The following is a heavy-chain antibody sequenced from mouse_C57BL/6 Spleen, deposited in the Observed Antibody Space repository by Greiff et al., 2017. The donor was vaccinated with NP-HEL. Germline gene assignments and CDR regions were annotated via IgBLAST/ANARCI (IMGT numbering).Heavy chain of an antibody. Sequence: VHLVESGAELVRPGTSVKVSCKASGYAFTNYLIEWVKQRPGQGLEWIGVINPGSGGTNYNEKFKGKATLTADKSSSTAYMQLSSLTSEDSAVYFCARGSYDYDAGFAYWGQGTLVTVSA. CDR3: ARGSYDYDAGFAY. CDR2: INPGSGGT. D-gene: IGHD2-4*01. CDR1: GYAFTNYL. V-gene: IGHV1-54*01. J-gene: IGHJ3*01.